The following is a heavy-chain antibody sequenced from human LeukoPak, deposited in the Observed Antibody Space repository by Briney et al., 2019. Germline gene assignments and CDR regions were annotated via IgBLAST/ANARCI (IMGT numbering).Heavy chain of an antibody. J-gene: IGHJ1*01. Sequence: SETLSLTCTVSGDSISSNYWSWIRQPPGKGLEWIGYISNSGSTKYNPTRRSRVTISVDTPKNLFSLKLTTIPASVTALYYCARCRDEFADYGFTSWGQGTLVTVSS. D-gene: IGHD4-17*01. CDR1: GDSISSNY. V-gene: IGHV4-59*01. CDR2: ISNSGST. CDR3: ARCRDEFADYGFTS.